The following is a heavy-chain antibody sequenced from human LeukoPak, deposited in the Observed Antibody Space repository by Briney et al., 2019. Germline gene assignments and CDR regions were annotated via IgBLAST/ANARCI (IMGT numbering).Heavy chain of an antibody. V-gene: IGHV3-11*04. CDR1: GFTFSDYY. J-gene: IGHJ4*02. Sequence: PGGSLRLSCAASGFTFSDYYMSWIRQAPGKGLEWVSYISSSGSTIYYADSVKGRFTISRDSAKNSLYLQMNSLRAEDTAVYYCARAHSGSYYYFDYWGQGTLVTVSS. CDR2: ISSSGSTI. CDR3: ARAHSGSYYYFDY. D-gene: IGHD1-26*01.